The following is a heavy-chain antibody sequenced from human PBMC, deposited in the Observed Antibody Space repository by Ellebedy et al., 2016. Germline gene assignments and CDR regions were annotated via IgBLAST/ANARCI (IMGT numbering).Heavy chain of an antibody. CDR2: IWYDGSNK. Sequence: GESLKISXAASGFTFSSYGMHWVRQAPGKGLEWVAVIWYDGSNKYYADSVKGRFTISRDNSKNTLYLQMNSLRAEDTAVYYCARGSSVGRFPGNWGQGTLVTVSS. CDR3: ARGSSVGRFPGN. D-gene: IGHD1-26*01. V-gene: IGHV3-33*01. CDR1: GFTFSSYG. J-gene: IGHJ4*02.